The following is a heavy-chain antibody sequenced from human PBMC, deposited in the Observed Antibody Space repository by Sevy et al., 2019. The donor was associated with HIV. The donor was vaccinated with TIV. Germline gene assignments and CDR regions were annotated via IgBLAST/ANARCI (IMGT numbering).Heavy chain of an antibody. CDR3: AKDLFGDYCLCSVDY. CDR1: GFSFSRYG. V-gene: IGHV3-30*18. D-gene: IGHD4-17*01. CDR2: ISHDGGTQ. Sequence: GGSLRLSCAASGFSFSRYGIHWVRQAPGRDLEWVAVISHDGGTQYYVDSVKGRFTVSRDNSKYTAYLEMDSLSTEDTAVYFCAKDLFGDYCLCSVDYWGQGALVTVSS. J-gene: IGHJ4*02.